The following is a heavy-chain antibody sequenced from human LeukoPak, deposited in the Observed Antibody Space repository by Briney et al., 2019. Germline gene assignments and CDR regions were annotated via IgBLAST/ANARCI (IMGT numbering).Heavy chain of an antibody. CDR1: GGSISSSNW. CDR3: AKTHSHFPPYFDY. Sequence: NPSGTLSLTCAVSGGSISSSNWWSWVRQPPGKGLEWIGEIYHSGSINYNPSLKSRVTLSLDKSKNQFSLQLSSVTAADTAMYYCAKTHSHFPPYFDYWGQGTLVIVSS. J-gene: IGHJ4*02. CDR2: IYHSGSI. V-gene: IGHV4-4*02. D-gene: IGHD4-11*01.